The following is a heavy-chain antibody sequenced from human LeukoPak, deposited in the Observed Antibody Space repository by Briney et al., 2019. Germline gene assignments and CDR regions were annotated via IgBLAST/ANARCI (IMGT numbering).Heavy chain of an antibody. CDR3: ARDGGYSSSSEFDY. CDR1: GFTFSSYS. V-gene: IGHV3-48*04. Sequence: PGGSLRLSCAASGFTFSSYSMNWVRQAPGKGLEWVSYISSSSSTIYYADSVKGRFTISRDNAKNSLYLQMNSLRAEDTAVYYCARDGGYSSSSEFDYWGQGTLVTVSS. D-gene: IGHD6-6*01. J-gene: IGHJ4*02. CDR2: ISSSSSTI.